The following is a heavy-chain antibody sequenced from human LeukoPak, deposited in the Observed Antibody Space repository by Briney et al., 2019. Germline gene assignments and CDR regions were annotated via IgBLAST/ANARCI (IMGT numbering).Heavy chain of an antibody. CDR2: IYYSGST. CDR3: ARVGVGGYDWEYYFDY. CDR1: GGSISSGDYY. D-gene: IGHD5-12*01. Sequence: SQTLSLTCTVSGGSISSGDYYWSWIRQPPGKGLEWIGYIYYSGSTYYNPSLKSRVTISVDTSKNQFSLKLSSVTAADTAVYYCARVGVGGYDWEYYFDYWGQGTLVTVSS. J-gene: IGHJ4*02. V-gene: IGHV4-30-4*08.